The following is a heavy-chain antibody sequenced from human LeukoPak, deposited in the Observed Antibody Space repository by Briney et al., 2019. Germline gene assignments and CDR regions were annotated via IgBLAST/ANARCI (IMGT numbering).Heavy chain of an antibody. D-gene: IGHD4-17*01. CDR3: ATKTTVTTAFDI. CDR2: IYYSGST. CDR1: GGSISSGGYS. V-gene: IGHV4-30-4*07. J-gene: IGHJ3*02. Sequence: SETLSLTCAVSGGSISSGGYSWSWIRQPPGKGLEWIGYIYYSGSTYYNPSLKSRVTISVDTSKNQFSLKLSSVTAADTAVYYCATKTTVTTAFDIWGQGTMVTVSS.